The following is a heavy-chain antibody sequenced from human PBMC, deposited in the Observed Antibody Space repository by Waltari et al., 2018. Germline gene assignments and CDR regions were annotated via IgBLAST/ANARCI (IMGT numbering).Heavy chain of an antibody. V-gene: IGHV3-49*03. Sequence: EVQLVESGGGLVQPGRSLRLSCTTSGFTFGAHALSCFRQGPGKGLEWVGFIRSKIDGGTADYAASVKGRFTGSRDDSKSIAYLQMDSLKTEDTAVYYCSRVSASGDGMDVWGQGTTVTVSS. J-gene: IGHJ6*02. CDR3: SRVSASGDGMDV. D-gene: IGHD3-16*01. CDR2: IRSKIDGGTA. CDR1: GFTFGAHA.